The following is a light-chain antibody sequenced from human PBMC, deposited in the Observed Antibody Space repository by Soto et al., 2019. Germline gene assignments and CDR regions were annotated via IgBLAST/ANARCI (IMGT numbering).Light chain of an antibody. V-gene: IGLV2-23*02. CDR3: CSYAGSRTPYV. CDR2: DVS. J-gene: IGLJ1*01. Sequence: QSVLTQPASVSGSPGQSITISCTGTSSDVGSYSLLSWYQHHPGKAPKLIIYDVSERPSGISNRFSASKSGNTASLTISGLQAEDEADYYCCSYAGSRTPYVFGTGIKLTVL. CDR1: SSDVGSYSL.